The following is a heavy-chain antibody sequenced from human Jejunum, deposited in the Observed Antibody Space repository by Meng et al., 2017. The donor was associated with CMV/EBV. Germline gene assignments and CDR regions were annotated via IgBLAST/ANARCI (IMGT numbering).Heavy chain of an antibody. CDR2: IRHDGRST. Sequence: STFSQYWKHWVRQAPGKGLEWVANIRHDGRSTAYADSVQGRFTISRDNSKSTLYLQMNSLRPDDTAVYYCARDALTVSPYYYGMGVWGQGTTVTVSS. D-gene: IGHD4-11*01. CDR3: ARDALTVSPYYYGMGV. CDR1: STFSQYW. J-gene: IGHJ6*02. V-gene: IGHV3-30*02.